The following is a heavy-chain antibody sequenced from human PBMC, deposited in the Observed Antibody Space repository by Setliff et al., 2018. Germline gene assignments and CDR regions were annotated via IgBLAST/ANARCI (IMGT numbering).Heavy chain of an antibody. CDR3: ARGPYYGSSWN. J-gene: IGHJ4*02. V-gene: IGHV4-38-2*01. D-gene: IGHD6-13*01. CDR2: IYHSGTT. CDR1: NYSISSAYY. Sequence: SETLSLTCAVSNYSISSAYYWGWIRQSPGKGLEWIGSIYHSGTTYYNPSLKSRVTISMDTSKNHFSLKLSSVTAADTAIYYCARGPYYGSSWNWGQGTLVTVSS.